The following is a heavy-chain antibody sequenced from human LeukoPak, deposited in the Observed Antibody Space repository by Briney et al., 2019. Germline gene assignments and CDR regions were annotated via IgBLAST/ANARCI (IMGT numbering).Heavy chain of an antibody. CDR3: ARVRFYYYYMDV. D-gene: IGHD3-3*01. J-gene: IGHJ6*03. CDR1: GGSISSGSYY. V-gene: IGHV4-61*02. Sequence: SQTLSLTCTVSGGSISSGSYYWSWIRQPAGKGLEWIGRIYTSGSTNYNPSLKSRVTISVDTSKNQFSLKLSSATAADTAVYYCARVRFYYYYMDVWGKGTTVTVSS. CDR2: IYTSGST.